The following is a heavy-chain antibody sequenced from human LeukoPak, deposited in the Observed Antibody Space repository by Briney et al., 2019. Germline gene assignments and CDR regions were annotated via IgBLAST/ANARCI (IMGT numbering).Heavy chain of an antibody. V-gene: IGHV3-23*01. CDR1: GFTFSSYA. CDR3: AKLRPAARPYYLDY. J-gene: IGHJ4*02. CDR2: ISGSGSGT. Sequence: PGGSLRLSCAASGFTFSSYAMSWVRQAPGKGLEWVSTISGSGSGTYYADSVQGRFTISRDNSKNTLYLQMNSLRAEDTAFYYCAKLRPAARPYYLDYWGQGTLVTVSS. D-gene: IGHD6-6*01.